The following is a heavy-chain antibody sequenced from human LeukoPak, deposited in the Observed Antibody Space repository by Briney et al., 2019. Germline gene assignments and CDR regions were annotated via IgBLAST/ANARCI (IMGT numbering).Heavy chain of an antibody. D-gene: IGHD3-3*01. J-gene: IGHJ4*02. CDR2: ISGSGGRT. Sequence: GGSVRLSCAASGFTFSSYAMSWLRQAPGKGRDWVSAISGSGGRTYYAADVPGRLTLSRDHSNTTLYMQMTRLRAEDTAVYYCAKESLFGITDDDYWGQGPLVTVSS. CDR3: AKESLFGITDDDY. CDR1: GFTFSSYA. V-gene: IGHV3-23*01.